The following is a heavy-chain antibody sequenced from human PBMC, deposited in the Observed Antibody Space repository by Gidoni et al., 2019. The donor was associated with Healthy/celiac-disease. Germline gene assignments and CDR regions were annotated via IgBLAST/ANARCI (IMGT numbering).Heavy chain of an antibody. V-gene: IGHV2-26*01. D-gene: IGHD6-6*01. Sequence: QVTLKESGPVLVKPTETLTLTCTASGFSLSNARMGVSWIRQPPGKALEWLAHIFSNDEKSYSTSLKSRLTISKDTSKSQVVLTMTNMDPVDTATYYCARILSIAARIDYWGQGTLVTVSS. J-gene: IGHJ4*02. CDR3: ARILSIAARIDY. CDR2: IFSNDEK. CDR1: GFSLSNARMG.